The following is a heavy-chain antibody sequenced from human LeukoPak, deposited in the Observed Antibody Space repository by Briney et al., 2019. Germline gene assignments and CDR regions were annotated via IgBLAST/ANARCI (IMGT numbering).Heavy chain of an antibody. CDR1: GFTFSSYG. Sequence: GGSLRPSCAASGFTFSSYGMHWVRQAPGKGLEWVAVIWYDGSNKYYADSVKGRFTISRDNSKNTLYLQMNSLRAEDTAVYYCARDVRVVKAYYYYYGMDVWGQGTTVTVSS. V-gene: IGHV3-33*01. J-gene: IGHJ6*02. CDR2: IWYDGSNK. D-gene: IGHD3-3*01. CDR3: ARDVRVVKAYYYYYGMDV.